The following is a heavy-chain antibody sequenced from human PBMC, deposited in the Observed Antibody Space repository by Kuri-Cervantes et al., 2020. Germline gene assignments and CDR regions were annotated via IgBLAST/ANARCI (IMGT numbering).Heavy chain of an antibody. CDR2: IKSKTDGGTI. D-gene: IGHD6-19*01. J-gene: IGHJ3*02. V-gene: IGHV3-15*01. CDR1: GLTFSNAG. Sequence: ESLKISCAVSGLTFSNAGMNWVRQAPGKGLEWVGRIKSKTDGGTIDYAAPVKGRFTISRDDSKNMLYLQMNSLRAEDTAVYYCAKSARQWLRDFDIWGQGTMVTVSS. CDR3: AKSARQWLRDFDI.